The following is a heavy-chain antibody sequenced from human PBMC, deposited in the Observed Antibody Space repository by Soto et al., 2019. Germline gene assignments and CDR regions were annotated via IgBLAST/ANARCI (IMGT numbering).Heavy chain of an antibody. Sequence: GGSLRLSCAASGFTFSSYGMHWVRQAPGKGLEWVAVISYDGSNKYYADSVKGRFTISRDNSKNTLYLQMNSLRVEDTAVYYCAKDRDGWSDSSGSFDYWGQGTLVTVSS. CDR3: AKDRDGWSDSSGSFDY. V-gene: IGHV3-30*18. D-gene: IGHD3-22*01. J-gene: IGHJ4*02. CDR2: ISYDGSNK. CDR1: GFTFSSYG.